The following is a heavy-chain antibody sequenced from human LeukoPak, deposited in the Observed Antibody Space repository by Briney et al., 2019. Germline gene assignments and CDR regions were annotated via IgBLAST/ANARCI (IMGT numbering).Heavy chain of an antibody. J-gene: IGHJ4*02. CDR3: ARQVGINCSSTSCSYNYYFDC. V-gene: IGHV5-51*01. D-gene: IGHD2-2*01. CDR2: IYPGDSDT. CDR1: GYSFTSYW. Sequence: GESLKISCKGSGYSFTSYWIGWVRQMPGKGLEWMGTIYPGDSDTRYSPSFQGQVTISADKSISTAYLQWSSLKASDTAMYYCARQVGINCSSTSCSYNYYFDCWGQGTLVTVSS.